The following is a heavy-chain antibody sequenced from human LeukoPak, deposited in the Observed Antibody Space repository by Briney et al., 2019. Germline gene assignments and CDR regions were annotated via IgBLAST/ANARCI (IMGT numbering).Heavy chain of an antibody. CDR2: INHSGST. CDR1: GGSFSGYY. Sequence: SETLSLTCAVYGGSFSGYYWSWIRQPPGKGLEWIGEINHSGSTNYNPSLKSRVTIPVDTSKNQFSLKLSSVTAADKAGYYCARGREKPPWLAPFAYWGQGTLVTVSS. D-gene: IGHD6-19*01. V-gene: IGHV4-34*01. J-gene: IGHJ4*02. CDR3: ARGREKPPWLAPFAY.